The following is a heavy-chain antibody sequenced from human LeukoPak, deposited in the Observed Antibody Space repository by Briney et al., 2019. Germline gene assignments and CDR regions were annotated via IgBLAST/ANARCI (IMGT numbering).Heavy chain of an antibody. CDR3: ARTRGDYDYVWGNLYYFDY. CDR2: IDWDDDK. D-gene: IGHD3-16*01. CDR1: GISFSTRGMC. Sequence: SGPALVKPTQTLTLTCTFSGISFSTRGMCVSWIRQPPGKALEWLALIDWDDDKYYSTSLKTRLTISKDTSKNQVVLTMTNMDPVDTATYYCARTRGDYDYVWGNLYYFDYWGQGTLVTVSS. J-gene: IGHJ4*02. V-gene: IGHV2-70*01.